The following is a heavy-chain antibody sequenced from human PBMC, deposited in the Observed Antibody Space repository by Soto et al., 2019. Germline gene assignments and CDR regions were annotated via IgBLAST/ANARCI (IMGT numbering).Heavy chain of an antibody. D-gene: IGHD3-3*01. CDR2: INPSGGST. V-gene: IGHV1-46*01. J-gene: IGHJ6*03. CDR1: GYTFTSYY. Sequence: ASVKVSCKASGYTFTSYYMHWVRQAPGQGLEWMGIINPSGGSTSYAQKFQGRVTMTRDTSTSTVYMELSSLRSEDTAVYYCARCYLGAFWSSDYYMAVWGKGTTVTVSS. CDR3: ARCYLGAFWSSDYYMAV.